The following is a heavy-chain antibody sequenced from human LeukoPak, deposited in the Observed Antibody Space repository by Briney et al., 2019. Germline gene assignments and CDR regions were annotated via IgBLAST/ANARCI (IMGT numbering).Heavy chain of an antibody. Sequence: GRSVRLSCAASGFTFDDNDMHWLPQAPGKGLEGGSGISWNSGSIGYADSVKGRFTISRDSAKNSLYLQMNSVRAEDTALYYCAKDSWAAVAGTNCDYWGQRTRDSVSS. CDR1: GFTFDDND. J-gene: IGHJ4*02. D-gene: IGHD6-19*01. V-gene: IGHV3-9*01. CDR3: AKDSWAAVAGTNCDY. CDR2: ISWNSGSI.